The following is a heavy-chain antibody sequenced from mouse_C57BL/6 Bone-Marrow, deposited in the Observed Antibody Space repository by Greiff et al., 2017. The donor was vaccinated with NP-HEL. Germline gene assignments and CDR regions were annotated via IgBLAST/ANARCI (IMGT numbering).Heavy chain of an antibody. CDR3: TTRLDYYGSSWFAY. J-gene: IGHJ3*01. Sequence: VQLQQSGAELVRPGASVKLSCTASGFNIKDDYMHWVKQRPEQGLEWIGWIDPENGDTEYASKFQGKATITADTSSNTAYLQLSSLTSEDTAVYYCTTRLDYYGSSWFAYWGQGTLVTVSA. CDR1: GFNIKDDY. D-gene: IGHD1-1*01. V-gene: IGHV14-4*01. CDR2: IDPENGDT.